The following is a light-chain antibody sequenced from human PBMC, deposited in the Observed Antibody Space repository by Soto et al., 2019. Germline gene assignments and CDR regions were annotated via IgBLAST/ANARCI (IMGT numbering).Light chain of an antibody. CDR1: SSDIGNYDY. CDR3: SSYTSSSTLYV. CDR2: EVN. Sequence: QSALTQPASVSGSPGQSITISCTGTSSDIGNYDYVSWYQQHPGKAPKLIIYEVNNRPSGVSNRFSGSKSGNEASLTISGLQAEDEADYYCSSYTSSSTLYVFGTGTKVTVL. J-gene: IGLJ1*01. V-gene: IGLV2-14*01.